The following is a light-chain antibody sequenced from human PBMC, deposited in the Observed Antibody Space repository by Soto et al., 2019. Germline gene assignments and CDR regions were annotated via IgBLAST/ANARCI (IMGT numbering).Light chain of an antibody. J-gene: IGKJ3*01. CDR2: DAS. CDR1: ESTSGY. CDR3: HPRSNI. Sequence: EIVLTQSPATLSLSPGERATLSCRASESTSGYLAWYQQKPGQAPRLLIYDASNRATGIPARFSGSGSGTDLTPTISSLEPADFAFFYWHPRSNIFGHGNKVYIK. V-gene: IGKV3-11*01.